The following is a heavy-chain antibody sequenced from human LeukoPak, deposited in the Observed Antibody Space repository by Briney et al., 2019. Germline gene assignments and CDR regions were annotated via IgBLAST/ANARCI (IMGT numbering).Heavy chain of an antibody. CDR1: GDSISSGGYY. CDR2: IYYSGST. Sequence: SETLSLTCTVSGDSISSGGYYCGWIRQPPGKGLEWIGYIYYSGSTNYNPSLKSRVTISVDKSKNQFSLKLSSVTAADTAVYYCASSGWYSGSYWGQGTLVTVSS. D-gene: IGHD6-19*01. J-gene: IGHJ4*02. CDR3: ASSGWYSGSY. V-gene: IGHV4-61*05.